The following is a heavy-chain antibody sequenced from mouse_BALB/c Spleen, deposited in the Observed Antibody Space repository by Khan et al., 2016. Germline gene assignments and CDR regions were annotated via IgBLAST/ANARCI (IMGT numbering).Heavy chain of an antibody. CDR2: ISDGGSYT. CDR3: AREGLRRGFAY. J-gene: IGHJ3*01. Sequence: EVELVESGGGLVKPGGSLKLSCAASVFTFSDYYMYWVRRTPEKRLEWVATISDGGSYTYYPDSVRGRFTISRDNAKNKLDLQMSSLKSEDTAMYYCAREGLRRGFAYWGQGTLVTVSA. V-gene: IGHV5-4*02. CDR1: VFTFSDYY. D-gene: IGHD2-4*01.